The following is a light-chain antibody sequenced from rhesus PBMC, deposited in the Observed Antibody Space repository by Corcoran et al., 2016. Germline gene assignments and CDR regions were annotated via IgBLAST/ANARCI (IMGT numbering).Light chain of an antibody. V-gene: IGKV1-25*02. J-gene: IGKJ3*01. Sequence: DIQMTQSPSSLSASVGDTVTITCKASQGISNNLAWYQQKPAKVPKLLIYAASTLQSGDPSRFSGSGSGTDFTLTISSLHPEDFAPYYCQHSYGIFTFGPVTKLDIK. CDR3: QHSYGIFT. CDR1: QGISNN. CDR2: AAS.